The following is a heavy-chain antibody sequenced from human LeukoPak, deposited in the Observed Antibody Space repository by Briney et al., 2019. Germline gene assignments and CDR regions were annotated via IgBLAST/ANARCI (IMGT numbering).Heavy chain of an antibody. D-gene: IGHD4-17*01. CDR2: IIPILGIA. Sequence: ASVKVSCKASGGTFSSYAISWVRQAPGQGLEWMGRIIPILGIANYAQKFQGRVTITADKSTSTAYMELSSLRSEDTAVYYCARGYGAYGMGVWGQGTTVTVSS. J-gene: IGHJ6*02. CDR3: ARGYGAYGMGV. CDR1: GGTFSSYA. V-gene: IGHV1-69*04.